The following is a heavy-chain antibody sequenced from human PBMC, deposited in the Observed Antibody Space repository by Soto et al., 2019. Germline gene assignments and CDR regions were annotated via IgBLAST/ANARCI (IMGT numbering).Heavy chain of an antibody. J-gene: IGHJ4*02. CDR3: VRGLVGLFHLDY. CDR1: GFTFSSYG. Sequence: PRLSCLASGFTFSSYGMHWVRQAPGKGLEWVAGIWYDGSQKYYADSVAGRFTISRDNSQNTLSVQMSSLRGEDTAVYYCVRGLVGLFHLDYWGQGTLVTVSS. V-gene: IGHV3-33*01. D-gene: IGHD2-8*02. CDR2: IWYDGSQK.